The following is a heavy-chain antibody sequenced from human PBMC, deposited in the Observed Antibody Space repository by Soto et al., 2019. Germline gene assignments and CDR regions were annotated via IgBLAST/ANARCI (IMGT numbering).Heavy chain of an antibody. CDR2: INHSGRT. J-gene: IGHJ3*02. Sequence: XETLSLTCDVYGGSFSGYYWSWIRQPPGKGLEWIGDINHSGRTNYNPSLKSRVTISVDTSKNQLSLNLNFVTAADTAVYYCARGSGTFDIWGQGTMVTGSS. CDR3: ARGSGTFDI. CDR1: GGSFSGYY. V-gene: IGHV4-34*01.